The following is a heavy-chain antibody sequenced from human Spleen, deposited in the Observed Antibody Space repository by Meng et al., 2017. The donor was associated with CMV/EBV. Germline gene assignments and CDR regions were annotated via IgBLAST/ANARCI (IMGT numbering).Heavy chain of an antibody. CDR3: ARLGYCSSTNCYMEDAFDI. CDR1: GFTFSDYY. Sequence: LSLTCAASGFTFSDYYMNWIRQAPGKGLEWVSYIDSSGNTIYEDSVKGRFTISRNNAKKSLYLQMNSLRAEDTAVYYCARLGYCSSTNCYMEDAFDIWGQGTVVTVSS. CDR2: IDSSGNTI. D-gene: IGHD2-2*02. J-gene: IGHJ3*02. V-gene: IGHV3-11*01.